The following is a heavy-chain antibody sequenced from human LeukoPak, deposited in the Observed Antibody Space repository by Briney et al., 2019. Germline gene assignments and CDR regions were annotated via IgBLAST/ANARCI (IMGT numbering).Heavy chain of an antibody. CDR1: GFTFSRYA. CDR2: IDGSGGST. CDR3: AKDGSYYYDSTPFDY. Sequence: GGSLRLSCAASGFTFSRYAMSWVRQAPGKGLEWVSAIDGSGGSTYYADSVKGRFTISRDNSKNTLYLQMNSLRAEDTAVYYCAKDGSYYYDSTPFDYWGQGTLVTVSS. D-gene: IGHD3-22*01. J-gene: IGHJ4*02. V-gene: IGHV3-23*01.